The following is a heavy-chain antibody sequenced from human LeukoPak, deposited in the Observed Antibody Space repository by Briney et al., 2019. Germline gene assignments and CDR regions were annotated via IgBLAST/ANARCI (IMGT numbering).Heavy chain of an antibody. D-gene: IGHD3-22*01. CDR2: INHSGST. V-gene: IGHV4-34*01. Sequence: SETLSLTCAVHGVSFSGYYWSWIRQPPGKGLEWIGEINHSGSTNYNPSLKSRVTISVDTSKNQFSLKLSSVTAADTAVYYCARSNYYDSSGYSYWGQGTLVTVSS. CDR3: ARSNYYDSSGYSY. J-gene: IGHJ4*02. CDR1: GVSFSGYY.